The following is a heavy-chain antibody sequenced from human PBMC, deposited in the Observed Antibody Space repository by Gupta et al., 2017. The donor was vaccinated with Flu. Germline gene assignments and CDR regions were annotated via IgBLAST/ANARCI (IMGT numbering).Heavy chain of an antibody. CDR1: VGSISSYY. J-gene: IGHJ5*02. CDR3: VRDLGSSSSHH. V-gene: IGHV4-59*01. Sequence: QVQLQESGPGLVKPSETLSLTCPVSVGSISSYYWHWIRQPPGKGLEWIGYSSYSGHSNYNSSLKSRVTISVDTPRNQFSRRLRSVTAADTAVYYCVRDLGSSSSHHWGQGTLVIVSS. CDR2: SSYSGHS. D-gene: IGHD2-2*01.